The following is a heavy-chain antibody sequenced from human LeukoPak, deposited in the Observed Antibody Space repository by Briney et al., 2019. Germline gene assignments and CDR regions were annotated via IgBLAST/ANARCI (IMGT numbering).Heavy chain of an antibody. CDR1: GFTFTNYG. Sequence: GGSLRLSCAASGFTFTNYGMNWVRQAPGKGLEWVSGITPDAGRTYYADSVKGRFTISRDNSKNTLYLQMNSLRAEDTAVYYCAKDGGRYCGGDCYLSSGYYYYMDVWGKGTTVTVSS. V-gene: IGHV3-23*01. J-gene: IGHJ6*03. CDR3: AKDGGRYCGGDCYLSSGYYYYMDV. D-gene: IGHD2-21*02. CDR2: ITPDAGRT.